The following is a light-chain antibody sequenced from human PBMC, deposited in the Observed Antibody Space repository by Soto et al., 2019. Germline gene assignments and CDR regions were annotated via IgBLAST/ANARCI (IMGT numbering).Light chain of an antibody. CDR1: QSVNSY. J-gene: IGKJ4*01. V-gene: IGKV3-11*01. Sequence: EIVLTQSPATLSLSPGERATLSCRASQSVNSYLAWYQQKPGQAPRLLIYDASNRATGTPARFSGSGSGTDFTLTISSLEPADCAADYCQQRSNWPPLTFGGGTKVEIK. CDR3: QQRSNWPPLT. CDR2: DAS.